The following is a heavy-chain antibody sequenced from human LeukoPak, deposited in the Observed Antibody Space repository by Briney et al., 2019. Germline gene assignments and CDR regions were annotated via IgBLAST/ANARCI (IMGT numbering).Heavy chain of an antibody. V-gene: IGHV3-21*01. Sequence: PGGSLRLSCAASGFTFSSYSMNWVRQAPGKGLEWVSSISASSSYMYYADSVKGRFTISRDNAKNSLYLQMNSLRAEDTAVYYCAREGRVPKGAHAFDIWGQGTMVTVSS. CDR2: ISASSSYM. D-gene: IGHD3-10*01. CDR3: AREGRVPKGAHAFDI. CDR1: GFTFSSYS. J-gene: IGHJ3*02.